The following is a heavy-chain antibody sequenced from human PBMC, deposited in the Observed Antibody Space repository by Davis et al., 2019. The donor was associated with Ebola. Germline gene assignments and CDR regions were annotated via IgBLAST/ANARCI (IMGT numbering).Heavy chain of an antibody. CDR1: GGSISSYY. D-gene: IGHD5-18*01. Sequence: SETLSLTCTVSGGSISSYYWSWIRQPPGKGLEWIGYIYYSGSTNYNPSLKSRVTISVDTSKNQFSLKLSSVTAADTAVHYCARSGYSYGSDYWGQGTLVTVSS. V-gene: IGHV4-59*08. CDR2: IYYSGST. J-gene: IGHJ4*02. CDR3: ARSGYSYGSDY.